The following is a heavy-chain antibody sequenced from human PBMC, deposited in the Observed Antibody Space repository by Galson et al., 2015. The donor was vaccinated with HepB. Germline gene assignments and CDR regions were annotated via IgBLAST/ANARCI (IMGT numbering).Heavy chain of an antibody. J-gene: IGHJ4*02. D-gene: IGHD6-19*01. CDR3: ARGRSIAVAGTFDY. V-gene: IGHV1-18*01. Sequence: SCKASGYTFTSYGISWVRQAPGQGLEWMGWISAYNGNTNYAQKLQGRVTMTTDTSTSTAYMELRSLRSDDTAVYYCARGRSIAVAGTFDYWGQGTLVTVSS. CDR2: ISAYNGNT. CDR1: GYTFTSYG.